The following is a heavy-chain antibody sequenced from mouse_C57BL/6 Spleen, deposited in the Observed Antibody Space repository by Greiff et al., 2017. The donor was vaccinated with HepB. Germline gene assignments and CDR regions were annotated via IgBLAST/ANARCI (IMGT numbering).Heavy chain of an antibody. D-gene: IGHD2-4*01. CDR2: IDPSDSYT. Sequence: QVQLKQPGAELVMPGASVKLSCKASGYTFTSYWMHWVKQRPGQGLEWIGEIDPSDSYTNYNQKFKGKSTLTVDKSSSTAYMQLSSLTSEDSAVYYCARGDYGLYAMDYWGQGTSVTVSS. CDR1: GYTFTSYW. V-gene: IGHV1-69*01. CDR3: ARGDYGLYAMDY. J-gene: IGHJ4*01.